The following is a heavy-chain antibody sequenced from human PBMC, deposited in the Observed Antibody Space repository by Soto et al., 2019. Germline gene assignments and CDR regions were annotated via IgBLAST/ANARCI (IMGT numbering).Heavy chain of an antibody. V-gene: IGHV3-7*01. J-gene: IGHJ4*02. D-gene: IGHD3-9*01. Sequence: GGSMRLSCAASGFAFSSYWMSWVRQAPGKGLEWVANIKKDGSEEYYVDSVKGRFTISRDSAKNSLYLQMNSLRAEDTAVYYCATSSDTGYIFDFWGQGTLVTVSS. CDR1: GFAFSSYW. CDR2: IKKDGSEE. CDR3: ATSSDTGYIFDF.